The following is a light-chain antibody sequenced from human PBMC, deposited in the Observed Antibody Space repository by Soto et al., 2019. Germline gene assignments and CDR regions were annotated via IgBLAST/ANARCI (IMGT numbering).Light chain of an antibody. V-gene: IGLV1-40*01. CDR3: QSYDSSLSCYV. Sequence: QSVLTQPPSVSGAPGQRVTISCTGSSSNFGVVNDVHWYRQLPGTAPKLLIYGNSNRPSGVPDRFSGSKSGTSASLAITWLQVEDEADYYCQSYDSSLSCYVFGTGTKVTVL. CDR1: SSNFGVVND. CDR2: GNS. J-gene: IGLJ1*01.